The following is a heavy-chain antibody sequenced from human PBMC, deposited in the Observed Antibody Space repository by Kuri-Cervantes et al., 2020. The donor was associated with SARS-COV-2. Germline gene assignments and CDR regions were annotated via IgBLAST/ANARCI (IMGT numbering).Heavy chain of an antibody. J-gene: IGHJ6*02. CDR2: ISGSGGST. Sequence: GESLKISCAASGFTFSSYAMHWVRQAPGKGLEWVSAISGSGGSTYYADSVKGRFTISRDNSKNTLYLQMNSLRAEDTAVYYCAKGLWFGELFSYGMDVWGQGTTVTVSS. CDR1: GFTFSSYA. V-gene: IGHV3-23*01. D-gene: IGHD3-10*01. CDR3: AKGLWFGELFSYGMDV.